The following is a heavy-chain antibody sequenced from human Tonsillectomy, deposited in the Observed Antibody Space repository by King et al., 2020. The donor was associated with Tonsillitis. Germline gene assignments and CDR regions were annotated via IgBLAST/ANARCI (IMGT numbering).Heavy chain of an antibody. CDR1: GFTFSNAW. CDR2: IKSKTDGGTT. V-gene: IGHV3-15*01. CDR3: TTLPGGDSSGYYYRPDAFDI. J-gene: IGHJ3*02. Sequence: VQLVESGGGLVKPGGSLRLSCAASGFTFSNAWMSWVRQAPGKGLEWVGRIKSKTDGGTTDYAAPVKGRFTISRDDSKNTLYLQMNSLKTEDTAVYYCTTLPGGDSSGYYYRPDAFDIWGQGTMVTVSS. D-gene: IGHD3-22*01.